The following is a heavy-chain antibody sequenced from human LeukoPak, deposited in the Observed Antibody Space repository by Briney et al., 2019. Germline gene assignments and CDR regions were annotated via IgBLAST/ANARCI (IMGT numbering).Heavy chain of an antibody. D-gene: IGHD2-2*01. CDR1: GYTFTSYY. CDR2: INPSGGST. CDR3: ARAWGIVVVPVH. Sequence: ASVKVSCKASGYTFTSYYMHWVRQAPGQGLEWMGIINPSGGSTGYAQKFQGRVTMTRDTSTSTVYMELSSLRSEDTAVYYCARAWGIVVVPVHWGQGTLVTVSS. J-gene: IGHJ4*02. V-gene: IGHV1-46*01.